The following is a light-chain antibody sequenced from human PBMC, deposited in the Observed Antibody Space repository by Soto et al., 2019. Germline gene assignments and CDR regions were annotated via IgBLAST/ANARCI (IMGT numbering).Light chain of an antibody. J-gene: IGKJ1*01. Sequence: DIQMTPSPSSLYASAGDRVTSTCRGSQSISSYLNWYQQKPGKAPKLLISAASSLQSGVPSRFSSSGSRTDFTLTISSLQPEDFATYYCQQSYSTLGFGQGTKVEIK. CDR3: QQSYSTLG. CDR1: QSISSY. CDR2: AAS. V-gene: IGKV1-39*01.